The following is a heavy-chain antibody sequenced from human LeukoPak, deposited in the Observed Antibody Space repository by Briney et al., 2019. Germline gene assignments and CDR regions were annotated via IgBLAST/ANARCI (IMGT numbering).Heavy chain of an antibody. CDR2: IIPILGIL. Sequence: GASVKVSCKASGYTFTGYYMHWVRQAPGQGLEWMGRIIPILGILNYAQKFQGRVTFTADKSTTTAYMELSSLRSEDTALYYCARGPRGIEFGELLHFDYWGQGTPVTVSS. V-gene: IGHV1-69*04. J-gene: IGHJ4*02. D-gene: IGHD3-10*01. CDR3: ARGPRGIEFGELLHFDY. CDR1: GYTFTGYY.